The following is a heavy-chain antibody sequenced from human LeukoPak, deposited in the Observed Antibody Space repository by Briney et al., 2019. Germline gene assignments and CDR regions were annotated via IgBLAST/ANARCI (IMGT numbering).Heavy chain of an antibody. CDR2: INPNSGGT. CDR3: ARDSRPVVYHTLYYYYYMDV. CDR1: GYTFTSYG. D-gene: IGHD1-14*01. Sequence: ASVKVSCKASGYTFTSYGISWVRQAPGQGLEWMGWINPNSGGTNYAQKFQGRVTMTRDTSISTAYMELSRLRSDDTAVYYCARDSRPVVYHTLYYYYYMDVWGKGTTVTVSS. J-gene: IGHJ6*03. V-gene: IGHV1-2*02.